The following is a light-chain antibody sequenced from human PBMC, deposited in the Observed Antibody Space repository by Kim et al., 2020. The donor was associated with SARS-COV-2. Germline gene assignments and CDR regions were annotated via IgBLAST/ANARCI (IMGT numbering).Light chain of an antibody. CDR2: GKN. CDR1: SLRSYY. Sequence: SSALTQDPAVSVALGQTVRITCQGDSLRSYYATWYQQKPGQAPIVVMYGKNNRPSGIPDRFSGSSSGNTASLTITGTQAGDEADYYCNSRDSNDNVLFGGGTQLTVL. J-gene: IGLJ2*01. CDR3: NSRDSNDNVL. V-gene: IGLV3-19*01.